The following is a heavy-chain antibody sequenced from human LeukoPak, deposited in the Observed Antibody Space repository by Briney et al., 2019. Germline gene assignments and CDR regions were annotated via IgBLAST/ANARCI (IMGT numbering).Heavy chain of an antibody. J-gene: IGHJ4*02. V-gene: IGHV3-48*04. D-gene: IGHD3-16*02. CDR2: ISGSSSII. CDR1: GFTFSSYS. Sequence: GGSLRLSCAASGFTFSSYSMNWVRQAPGKGLEWVSFISGSSSIIHYADSVKGRFTISRDNAKNSLYLQMNSLRAEDTAVYYCARDYRNKGLLPVFDYWGQGTLVTVSS. CDR3: ARDYRNKGLLPVFDY.